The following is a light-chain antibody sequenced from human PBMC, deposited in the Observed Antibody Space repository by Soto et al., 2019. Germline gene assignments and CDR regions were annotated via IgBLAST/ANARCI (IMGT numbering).Light chain of an antibody. CDR3: HQYAYAPLT. CDR1: QSVTNNF. J-gene: IGKJ4*01. CDR2: NVF. Sequence: EIVLTQSPGTLSLSPGERATLSCRASQSVTNNFLGWYQQRRGQPPRLLVFNVFNRATGIPDRFSGRGSGTDFTLTISRLEPEDSAVYCCHQYAYAPLTFGGGTKIEIK. V-gene: IGKV3-20*01.